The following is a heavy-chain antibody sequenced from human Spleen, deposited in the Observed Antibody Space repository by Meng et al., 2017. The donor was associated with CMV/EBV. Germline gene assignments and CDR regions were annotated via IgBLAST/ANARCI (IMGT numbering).Heavy chain of an antibody. Sequence: GGSLRLSCAASGFTVSSDYMAWVRQAPGKGLEWVSGIYGDGRTYYADFVKGRFTFSRDDSKNTVFLQMDSLRAEDSAVYSCASGPFKNWGQGTLVTVSS. CDR3: ASGPFKN. V-gene: IGHV3-53*01. CDR1: GFTVSSDY. J-gene: IGHJ4*02. CDR2: IYGDGRT.